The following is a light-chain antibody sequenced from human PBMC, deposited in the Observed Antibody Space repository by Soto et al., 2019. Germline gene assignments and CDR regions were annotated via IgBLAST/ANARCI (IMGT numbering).Light chain of an antibody. V-gene: IGKV4-1*01. CDR2: WAS. CDR1: QSVLHSSNNKNY. CDR3: QHYYTVPVT. Sequence: DIVMTQSPDSLAVSLGERATINCKSSQSVLHSSNNKNYLAWYQQKPRQPPKLLIYWASTRESGVPDRFSGSGSGTDFTLPISSLQAEDVAVYYCQHYYTVPVTFGPGTKVDI. J-gene: IGKJ3*01.